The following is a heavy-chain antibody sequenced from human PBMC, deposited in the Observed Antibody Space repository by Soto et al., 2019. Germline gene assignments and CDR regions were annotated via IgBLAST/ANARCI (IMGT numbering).Heavy chain of an antibody. J-gene: IGHJ3*02. CDR2: ISYHGSTE. Sequence: QVQLVESGGGVVQPGRSLRLSCAASGFSFSIYAMHRVRQAPGKGLEWVAVISYHGSTEYYGDSVKGRFTISRDNSKNTLYLQMYSLRPEDTAIYYCARGYSYGPNWESDALDIWGQGAMVTVSS. D-gene: IGHD5-18*01. V-gene: IGHV3-30-3*01. CDR1: GFSFSIYA. CDR3: ARGYSYGPNWESDALDI.